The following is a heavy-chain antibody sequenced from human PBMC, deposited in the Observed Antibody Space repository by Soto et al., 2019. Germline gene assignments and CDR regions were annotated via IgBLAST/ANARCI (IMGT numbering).Heavy chain of an antibody. D-gene: IGHD3-9*01. J-gene: IGHJ4*02. V-gene: IGHV1-69*04. CDR2: IIPILGIA. CDR3: ATEGHYDILTGYYKSYFDY. CDR1: GYTFTSYY. Sequence: SVKVSCKASGYTFTSYYMHWVRQAPGQGLEWMGRIIPILGIANYAQKFQGRVTITADKSTSTAYMELSSLRSEDTAVYYCATEGHYDILTGYYKSYFDYWGQGTLVTVSS.